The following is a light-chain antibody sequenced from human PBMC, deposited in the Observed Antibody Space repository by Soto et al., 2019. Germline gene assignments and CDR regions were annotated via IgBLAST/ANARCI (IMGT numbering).Light chain of an antibody. Sequence: DIQMTQSPSSVSASVGDRVTITCRASQDMSNWLDWYQQRPGKAPNLLIYAASSLQTGVPSRLSGGGFGTDFTLTISSLQPEDFATYYCQQTKSYPLAFGGGNKVEIK. CDR1: QDMSNW. V-gene: IGKV1-12*01. J-gene: IGKJ4*01. CDR2: AAS. CDR3: QQTKSYPLA.